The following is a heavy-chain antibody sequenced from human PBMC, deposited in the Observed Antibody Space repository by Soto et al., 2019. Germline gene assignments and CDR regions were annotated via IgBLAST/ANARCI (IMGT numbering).Heavy chain of an antibody. CDR2: IWYDGSNK. V-gene: IGHV3-33*01. CDR3: ARDSYDLPYERRGYNWFDP. J-gene: IGHJ5*02. CDR1: GFTFSSYG. D-gene: IGHD1-1*01. Sequence: GGSLRLSCVASGFTFSSYGMHWVRQAPGKGLEWVAVIWYDGSNKYYADSVKGRFTISRDNSKNTLYLQMNSLRAEDTAVYYCARDSYDLPYERRGYNWFDPWGQGTLVTVSS.